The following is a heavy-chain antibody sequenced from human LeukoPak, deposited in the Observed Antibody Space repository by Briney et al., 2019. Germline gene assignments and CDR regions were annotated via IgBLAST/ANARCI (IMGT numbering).Heavy chain of an antibody. J-gene: IGHJ4*02. V-gene: IGHV4-30-4*08. Sequence: SQTLSLTCTVSGGSTSSGDYYWSWIRQPPGKGLEWIGYIYYSGSTYYNPSLKSRVTISVGTSKNQFSLKLSSVTAADTAVYYCARVMSMYYYDSSGYFDYWGQGTLVTVSS. CDR3: ARVMSMYYYDSSGYFDY. CDR2: IYYSGST. D-gene: IGHD3-22*01. CDR1: GGSTSSGDYY.